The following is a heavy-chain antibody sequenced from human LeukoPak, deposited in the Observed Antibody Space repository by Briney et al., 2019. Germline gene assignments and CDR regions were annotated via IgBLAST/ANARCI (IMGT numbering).Heavy chain of an antibody. CDR1: GLAFSTYW. V-gene: IGHV3-7*01. CDR2: IKEDGSER. Sequence: GGSLRLSCAASGLAFSTYWMTWVRQAPGKGLEWVANIKEDGSERSYVDSVRGRFTISRDNAKNSLYLQMNSLGVKDTAVYYCARAARVRSNDAFDLWGQGTLVTVSS. J-gene: IGHJ3*01. CDR3: ARAARVRSNDAFDL. D-gene: IGHD6-6*01.